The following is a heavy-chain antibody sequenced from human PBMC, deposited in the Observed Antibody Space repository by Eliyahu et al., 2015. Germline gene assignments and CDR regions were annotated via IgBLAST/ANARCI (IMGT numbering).Heavy chain of an antibody. J-gene: IGHJ6*03. Sequence: EVQLVESGGGLVKPGGSLRLXCAASGXXFGXXXMTWVRQAPGKGLEWGSSISSSSSYIYYADSVKGRFTISRDNAKNSLYLQMNSLRAEDTAVYYCAREGHSSRRQNYYYYYYMDVWGKGTTVTVSS. CDR2: ISSSSSYI. CDR1: GXXFGXXX. D-gene: IGHD6-13*01. V-gene: IGHV3-21*01. CDR3: AREGHSSRRQNYYYYYYMDV.